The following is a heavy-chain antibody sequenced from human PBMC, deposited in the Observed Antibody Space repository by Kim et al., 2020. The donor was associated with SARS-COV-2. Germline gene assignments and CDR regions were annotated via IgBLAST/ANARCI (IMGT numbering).Heavy chain of an antibody. J-gene: IGHJ4*02. Sequence: TYYTDSVRGRGTISRDNSRNTLYLQMNSLGAEDTAVYECAKVVWGVHLDYWGQGPLVTVS. CDR3: AKVVWGVHLDY. D-gene: IGHD3-16*01. V-gene: IGHV3-23*01. CDR2: T.